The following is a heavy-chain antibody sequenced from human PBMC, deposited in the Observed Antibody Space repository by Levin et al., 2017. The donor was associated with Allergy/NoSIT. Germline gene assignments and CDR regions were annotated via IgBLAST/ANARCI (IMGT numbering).Heavy chain of an antibody. CDR3: VRPRRMALRYDAFDI. V-gene: IGHV5-51*01. CDR1: GYTFPSYW. D-gene: IGHD3-16*02. CDR2: IYPGDSDT. J-gene: IGHJ3*02. Sequence: KTGGSLRLSCKGSGYTFPSYWIGWVRQMPEKGLEWMGIIYPGDSDTRYSPSFQGQVTISVDKSISTAYLQWSSLKASDTAIYYCVRPRRMALRYDAFDIWGQGTMVTVSS.